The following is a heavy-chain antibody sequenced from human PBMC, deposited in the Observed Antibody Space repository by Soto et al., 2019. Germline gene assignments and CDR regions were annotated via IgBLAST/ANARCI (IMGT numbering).Heavy chain of an antibody. Sequence: EVQLLESGGGLVQPGGSLRLSCAASGFTFSSYAMSWVRQAPGKGLEWVSAISGSGGSTYYADSVKGRFTISRDNSKNTLYLQMNSLRSEDTAVYYCAKDDSGVWEPPGWDYWGQGTLVTVSS. CDR3: AKDDSGVWEPPGWDY. J-gene: IGHJ4*02. V-gene: IGHV3-23*01. CDR1: GFTFSSYA. D-gene: IGHD1-26*01. CDR2: ISGSGGST.